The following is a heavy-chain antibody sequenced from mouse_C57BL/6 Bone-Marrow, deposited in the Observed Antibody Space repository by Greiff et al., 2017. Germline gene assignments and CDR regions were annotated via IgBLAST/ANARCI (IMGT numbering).Heavy chain of an antibody. D-gene: IGHD1-3*01. J-gene: IGHJ4*01. Sequence: QVQLKESGPELVKPGASVKISCKASGYTFTDYYINWVKQRPGQGLEWIGWIFPGSGSTYYNEKFKGKATLTVAKYSSTAYMLLLSLTSEDSAVYFCARSPYSYYAMDYWGQGTSVTVSS. CDR2: IFPGSGST. CDR1: GYTFTDYY. V-gene: IGHV1-75*01. CDR3: ARSPYSYYAMDY.